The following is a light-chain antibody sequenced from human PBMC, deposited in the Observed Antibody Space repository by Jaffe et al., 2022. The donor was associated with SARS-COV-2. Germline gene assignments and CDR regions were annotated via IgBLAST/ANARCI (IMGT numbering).Light chain of an antibody. CDR2: MVS. CDR1: QSLVHSNGNTY. J-gene: IGKJ2*01. Sequence: DVVMTQSPLSLPVTLGQPASISCRSSQSLVHSNGNTYLNWFQQRPGQSPRRLIYMVSNRDSGVPDRFSGSGSGTDFTLKITRVEADDVGVYYCMQGTHWPRTFGQGTKLEIK. V-gene: IGKV2-30*02. CDR3: MQGTHWPRT.